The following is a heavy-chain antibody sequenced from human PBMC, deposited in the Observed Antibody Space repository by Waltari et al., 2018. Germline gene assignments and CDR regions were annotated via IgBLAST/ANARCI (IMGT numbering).Heavy chain of an antibody. CDR1: GFSFIVYA. J-gene: IGHJ4*02. CDR2: ISTGSDTI. CDR3: ASLYAY. Sequence: EVHLVESGGGLVRPGESLRLSCAASGFSFIVYAMNWVRQAPGKGLEWVAYISTGSDTIQYADSVKGRFTISRDDATNSLYLHMNRLRAEDSAVYYCASLYAYWGQGTLVSVSS. D-gene: IGHD2-2*01. V-gene: IGHV3-48*01.